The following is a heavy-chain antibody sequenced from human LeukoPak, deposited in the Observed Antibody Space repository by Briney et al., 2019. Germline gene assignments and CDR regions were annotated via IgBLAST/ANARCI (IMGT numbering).Heavy chain of an antibody. V-gene: IGHV1-69*04. CDR3: ARDDYGSGSYYLRY. J-gene: IGHJ4*02. Sequence: GASAKVSCTASGGTFSSYAISWVRQAPGQGLEWMGRIIPILGIANYAQKFQGRVTITADKSTSTAYMELSSLRSEDTAVYYCARDDYGSGSYYLRYWGQGTLVTVSS. D-gene: IGHD3-10*01. CDR2: IIPILGIA. CDR1: GGTFSSYA.